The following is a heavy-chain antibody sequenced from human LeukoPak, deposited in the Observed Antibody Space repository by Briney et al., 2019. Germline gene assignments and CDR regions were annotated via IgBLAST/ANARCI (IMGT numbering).Heavy chain of an antibody. CDR2: IKSGSTII. CDR3: ARVHNTVH. V-gene: IGHV3-11*04. D-gene: IGHD4-11*01. J-gene: IGHJ4*02. Sequence: GGSLTLSCAASGFSLSDYYVNWLGQVPGKGLEWVSYIKSGSTIIFYADSVKGRFSVSRDNANNSVHLQMTNLRDDDTAVYYCARVHNTVHWGQGVQVTVSS. CDR1: GFSLSDYY.